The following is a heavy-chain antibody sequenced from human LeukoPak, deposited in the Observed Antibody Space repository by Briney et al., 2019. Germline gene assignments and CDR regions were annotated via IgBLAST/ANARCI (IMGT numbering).Heavy chain of an antibody. D-gene: IGHD2-2*01. CDR2: IFYDGSA. V-gene: IGHV4-39*01. CDR3: ARQFATASADTRGYFDF. Sequence: PSETLSLTCTVSGASISTSDDYWGWIREAPGKGLEWTGSIFYDGSAQYNPSLNSRANLFVDTSNNQFSLKLNSVTAADAGMYYCARQFATASADTRGYFDFWGQGTVVIVSS. J-gene: IGHJ4*02. CDR1: GASISTSDDY.